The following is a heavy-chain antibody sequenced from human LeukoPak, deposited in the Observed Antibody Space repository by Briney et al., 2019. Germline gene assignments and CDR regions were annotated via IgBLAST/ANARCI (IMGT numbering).Heavy chain of an antibody. CDR1: GYTFTGYG. V-gene: IGHV1-18*01. CDR2: ISAYNGNT. D-gene: IGHD3-22*01. Sequence: PRASVKVSCKASGYTFTGYGISGVRQAPGRGVEGMGWISAYNGNTNYAQKLRGRVTMPTDTSTSTAYMELRSLRSDDTAVYYCATYSSGLDAFDIWGQGTMVTVSS. CDR3: ATYSSGLDAFDI. J-gene: IGHJ3*02.